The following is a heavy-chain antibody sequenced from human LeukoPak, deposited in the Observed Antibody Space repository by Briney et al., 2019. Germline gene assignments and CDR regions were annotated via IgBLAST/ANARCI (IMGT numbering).Heavy chain of an antibody. Sequence: AGGSLRLSCAASGFTFSSYAMSWVRQAPGKGLEWVSAISGSGGSTYYADSVKGRFTISRDNSKNTLYLRMNSLRAEDTAVYYCAKILEDYYYYYGVDVWGQGTTVTVSS. J-gene: IGHJ6*02. CDR2: ISGSGGST. V-gene: IGHV3-23*01. D-gene: IGHD4/OR15-4a*01. CDR3: AKILEDYYYYYGVDV. CDR1: GFTFSSYA.